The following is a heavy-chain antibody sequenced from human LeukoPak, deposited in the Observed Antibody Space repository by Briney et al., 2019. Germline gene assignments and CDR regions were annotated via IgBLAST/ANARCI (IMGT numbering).Heavy chain of an antibody. D-gene: IGHD6-19*01. J-gene: IGHJ4*02. CDR2: ISTSGITT. V-gene: IGHV3-11*04. CDR1: GFTFSAHW. CDR3: ARGYSSGWYFGY. Sequence: GGSLRLACAASGFTFSAHWMTWVRHAPGKGLERVSYISTSGITTNYADSVKGRFTISRDNAKNSLYLQMNSLRAEDTAVYYCARGYSSGWYFGYWGQGILVTVSS.